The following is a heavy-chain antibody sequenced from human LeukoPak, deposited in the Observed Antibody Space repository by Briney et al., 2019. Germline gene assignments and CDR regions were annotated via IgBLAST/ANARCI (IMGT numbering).Heavy chain of an antibody. CDR2: IYYSGST. V-gene: IGHV4-59*01. CDR3: ARVARAVAGTLVRYYYYMDV. Sequence: LETLSLTCTVSGGSISSYYWSWIRQPPGKGLEWIGYIYYSGSTNYNPSLKSRVTISVDTSKNQFSLKLSSVTAADTAVYYCARVARAVAGTLVRYYYYMDVWGKGTTVTVSS. CDR1: GGSISSYY. J-gene: IGHJ6*03. D-gene: IGHD6-19*01.